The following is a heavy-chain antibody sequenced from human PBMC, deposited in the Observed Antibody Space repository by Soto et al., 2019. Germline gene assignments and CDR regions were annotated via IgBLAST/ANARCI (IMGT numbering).Heavy chain of an antibody. CDR2: IYYSGST. CDR3: VGSGPWEKWQDY. D-gene: IGHD1-26*01. J-gene: IGHJ4*02. CDR1: GVSISSSSYY. V-gene: IGHV4-39*01. Sequence: PSETLSLTCTVSGVSISSSSYYWGWIRQPPGKGLEWIGSIYYSGSTYYSPSLKSRVTLSADTSRNQFSLKMNSLTATDTAVYYGVGSGPWEKWQDYWGRGTLVTVSS.